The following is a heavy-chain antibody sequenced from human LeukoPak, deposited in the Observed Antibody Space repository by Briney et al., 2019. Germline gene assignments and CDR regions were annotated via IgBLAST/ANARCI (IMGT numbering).Heavy chain of an antibody. D-gene: IGHD1-26*01. CDR1: GFTVSSNY. CDR3: AREPRVEATLFNYYYGMDV. V-gene: IGHV3-66*02. J-gene: IGHJ6*02. CDR2: IYSGGST. Sequence: GGSLRLSCAASGFTVSSNYMSWVRQAPGKGLEWVSVIYSGGSTYYADSVKGRFTISRDNSKNTLYLQMNSLRAEDTAVYYCAREPRVEATLFNYYYGMDVWGQGTTVTVSS.